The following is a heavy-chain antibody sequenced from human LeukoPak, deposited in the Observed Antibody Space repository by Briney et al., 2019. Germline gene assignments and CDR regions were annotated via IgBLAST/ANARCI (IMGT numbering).Heavy chain of an antibody. CDR1: GGSISSSSYY. J-gene: IGHJ3*01. D-gene: IGHD3-22*01. CDR2: IYYSEST. V-gene: IGHV4-39*07. Sequence: SETLSLTCTVSGGSISSSSYYWGWIRQPPGKGLEWIGSIYYSESTYYNPSLKSRVTISVDTSKNQFSLKLSSVTAADTAVYYCARVRDYYDSSGFRSPLYWGQGTMVTVSS. CDR3: ARVRDYYDSSGFRSPLY.